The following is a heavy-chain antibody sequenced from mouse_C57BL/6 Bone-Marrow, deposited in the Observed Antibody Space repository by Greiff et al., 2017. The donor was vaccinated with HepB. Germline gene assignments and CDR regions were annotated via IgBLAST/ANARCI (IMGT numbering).Heavy chain of an antibody. CDR1: GYTFTSYW. Sequence: QVQLQQPGTELVKPGASVKLSCKASGYTFTSYWMHWVKQRPGQGLEWIGDINPSNGGTNYNEKFKSKATLTVDKSSSTAYMQLSSLTSEDSAVYYCARSITTVLYFDVWGTGTTVTVSS. J-gene: IGHJ1*03. CDR3: ARSITTVLYFDV. D-gene: IGHD1-1*01. V-gene: IGHV1-53*01. CDR2: INPSNGGT.